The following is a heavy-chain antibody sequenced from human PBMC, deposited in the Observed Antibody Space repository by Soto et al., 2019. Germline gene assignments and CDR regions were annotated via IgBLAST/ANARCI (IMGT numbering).Heavy chain of an antibody. CDR2: VYYTGST. Sequence: PSETLSLTCTVSGGSISGYYWSWFRQPPGKGLEWIASVYYTGSTNYNPSLKSRVTISLATSKTQFSLRLSSVTAADSAVYFCAKHSNDYRKFFAYRAQGSLVPVSS. V-gene: IGHV4-59*08. CDR3: AKHSNDYRKFFAY. D-gene: IGHD5-12*01. J-gene: IGHJ4*02. CDR1: GGSISGYY.